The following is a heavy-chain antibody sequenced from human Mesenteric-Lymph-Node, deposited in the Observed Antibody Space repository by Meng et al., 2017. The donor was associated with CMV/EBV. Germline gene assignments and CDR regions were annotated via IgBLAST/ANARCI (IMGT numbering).Heavy chain of an antibody. V-gene: IGHV3-21*01. CDR3: ARARDFDWLLTVDY. CDR1: GFTFSSYR. Sequence: GGSLRLSCAASGFTFSSYRMNWVRQAPGKGLEWVSSISSSSSHIYYADSVKGRFTISRDNAKNSLSLQMNSLRAEDTAVYYCARARDFDWLLTVDYWGQGTLVTVSS. D-gene: IGHD3-9*01. J-gene: IGHJ4*02. CDR2: ISSSSSHI.